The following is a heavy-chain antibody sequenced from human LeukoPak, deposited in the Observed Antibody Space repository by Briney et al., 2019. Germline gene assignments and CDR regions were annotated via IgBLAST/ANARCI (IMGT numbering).Heavy chain of an antibody. CDR1: GYTFTSYA. Sequence: ASVKVSCKASGYTFTSYAMHWVRQAPGQRLEWMGWINAGNGNTKYSQKFQGRVTITRDTSASIAYMELSSLRSEDTAVYYCARDYAELPRGFFAYWAREPWSPSPQ. J-gene: IGHJ4*02. V-gene: IGHV1-3*01. D-gene: IGHD1-26*01. CDR3: ARDYAELPRGFFAY. CDR2: INAGNGNT.